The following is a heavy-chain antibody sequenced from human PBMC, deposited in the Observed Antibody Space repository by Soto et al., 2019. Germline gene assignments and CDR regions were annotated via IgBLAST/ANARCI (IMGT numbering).Heavy chain of an antibody. CDR3: ARDNGPATVVTPDAFDI. CDR2: IIPIFGTA. V-gene: IGHV1-69*13. D-gene: IGHD4-17*01. Sequence: SVKVSCKASGGTFSSYAISWVRPAPGQGLEWMGGIIPIFGTANYAQKFQGRVTITADESTSTAYMELSSLRSEDTAVYYCARDNGPATVVTPDAFDIWGQGTMVTVSS. CDR1: GGTFSSYA. J-gene: IGHJ3*02.